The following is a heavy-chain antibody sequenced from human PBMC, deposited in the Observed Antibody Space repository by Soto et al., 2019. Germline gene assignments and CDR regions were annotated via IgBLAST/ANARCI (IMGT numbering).Heavy chain of an antibody. CDR1: GFTFNSYA. D-gene: IGHD5-18*01. Sequence: PGGSLRLSCAASGFTFNSYAMSWVRQAPGKGLEWVSAISGSGVSTYYADSVRDRFTISRDNSKNTLYLQMHTLRADDTASYFCAKHVDTAPTYYYFGIDGWGQGTTVTVSS. V-gene: IGHV3-23*01. J-gene: IGHJ6*02. CDR3: AKHVDTAPTYYYFGIDG. CDR2: ISGSGVST.